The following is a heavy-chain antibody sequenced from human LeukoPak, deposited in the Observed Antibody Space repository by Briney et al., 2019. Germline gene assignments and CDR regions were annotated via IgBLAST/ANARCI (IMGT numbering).Heavy chain of an antibody. CDR2: INWNGGST. Sequence: GGSLRLSCAASGFTFDDYGMSWVRQAPGKGLEWVSGINWNGGSTGYAETVKGRFTISRDNAKISLYLQMNSLRAEDTALYYCSRGDYYGSGSSGGDYWGQGTLVTVSS. D-gene: IGHD3-10*01. J-gene: IGHJ4*02. V-gene: IGHV3-20*04. CDR3: SRGDYYGSGSSGGDY. CDR1: GFTFDDYG.